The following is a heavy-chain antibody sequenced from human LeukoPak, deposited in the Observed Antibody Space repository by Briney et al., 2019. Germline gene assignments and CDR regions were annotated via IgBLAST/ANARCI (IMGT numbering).Heavy chain of an antibody. J-gene: IGHJ4*02. Sequence: SETLSLTCTVSGGSISSAYYWGWIRQSPGKGLEWIGSFHYSGSTSYNPSLKSRVTISVDSSKNQFSLRLSSVTAADTAVYYCARGFWSRYYDYWGQGTLVTVSS. CDR3: ARGFWSRYYDY. CDR2: FHYSGST. CDR1: GGSISSAYY. D-gene: IGHD2-8*02. V-gene: IGHV4-38-2*02.